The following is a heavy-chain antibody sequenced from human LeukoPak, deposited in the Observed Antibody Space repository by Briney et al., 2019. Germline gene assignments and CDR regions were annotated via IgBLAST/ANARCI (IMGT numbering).Heavy chain of an antibody. CDR1: GDSISTSDDY. J-gene: IGHJ4*02. V-gene: IGHV4-39*02. CDR3: ARSYHYAYRHFDH. CDR2: IYYCGST. D-gene: IGHD3-16*01. Sequence: SETLTLMCTLSGDSISTSDDYGGWIRQPPGKGLEWLGSIYYCGSTYDNPSLKSRDAISVDTSKNHSSLDLYSVTAADTAVFYRARSYHYAYRHFDHWGRGTLVTVSS.